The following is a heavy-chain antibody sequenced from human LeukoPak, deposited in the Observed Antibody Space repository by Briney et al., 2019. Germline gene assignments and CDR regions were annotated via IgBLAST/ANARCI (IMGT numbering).Heavy chain of an antibody. J-gene: IGHJ5*02. Sequence: TSVKVSCKASGFTFTSSAVQWVRQARGQRLEWIGWIVVGSGNTNYAQKFQERVTITRDMSTSTAYMELSSLRSEDPAVYYCAADPVYGSGSPLRFDPWGQGTLVTVSS. V-gene: IGHV1-58*01. CDR3: AADPVYGSGSPLRFDP. CDR2: IVVGSGNT. CDR1: GFTFTSSA. D-gene: IGHD3-10*01.